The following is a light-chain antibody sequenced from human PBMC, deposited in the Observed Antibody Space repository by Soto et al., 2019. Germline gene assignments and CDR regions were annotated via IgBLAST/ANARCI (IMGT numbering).Light chain of an antibody. J-gene: IGLJ3*02. Sequence: QPVLTQSPSASASLVASVKLTCTLSSGHSSYAIAWHQQQPEKGPRYLMKLNSDGSHSKGDGIPDRFSGSSSGAERYLTISSLQSEDEADYYCQTWSTGIRVFGGGTKLTVL. CDR3: QTWSTGIRV. CDR1: SGHSSYA. V-gene: IGLV4-69*01. CDR2: LNSDGSH.